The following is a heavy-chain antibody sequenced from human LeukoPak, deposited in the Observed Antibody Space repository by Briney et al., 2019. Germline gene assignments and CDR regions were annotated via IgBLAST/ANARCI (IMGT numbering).Heavy chain of an antibody. V-gene: IGHV3-21*01. CDR1: GFTFNSYS. Sequence: GGSLRLSCAASGFTFNSYSMNWVRQAPGKGLEWVSYISSRSNYIYYADSVKGRLTISRDNAKNSLYLQMNSPRAEDTAVYYCARVVGGTGGYFDYWGQETLVTVSS. CDR2: ISSRSNYI. CDR3: ARVVGGTGGYFDY. J-gene: IGHJ4*02. D-gene: IGHD2-2*01.